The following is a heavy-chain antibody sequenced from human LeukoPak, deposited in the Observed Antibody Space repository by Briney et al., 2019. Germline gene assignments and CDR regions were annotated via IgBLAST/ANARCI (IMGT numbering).Heavy chain of an antibody. J-gene: IGHJ4*02. CDR2: IYSGGST. CDR3: AREGDGYNSDY. Sequence: TGGSLRLSCAASGFTFSSNYMSWVRQAPGKGLEWVSVIYSGGSTYYPDSVKARFTISRDNSKNTLNLQMNSVRAEDTAVYYCAREGDGYNSDYWGQGTLVTVSS. V-gene: IGHV3-53*01. CDR1: GFTFSSNY. D-gene: IGHD5-24*01.